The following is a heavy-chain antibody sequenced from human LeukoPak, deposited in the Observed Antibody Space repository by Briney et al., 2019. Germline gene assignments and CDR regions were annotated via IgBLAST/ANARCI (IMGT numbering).Heavy chain of an antibody. CDR3: ARVGGSGWAPRYYYYGMDV. D-gene: IGHD2-15*01. CDR2: IYYSGST. Sequence: SEALSLTCTVPGCSISSYYWSSIRQPPGNGLEWSGYIYYSGSTNYNPSLKSRLTISVGTSKNQFSLKLSSVTAADTAVYYCARVGGSGWAPRYYYYGMDVWGQGTTVTVSS. J-gene: IGHJ6*02. V-gene: IGHV4-59*01. CDR1: GCSISSYY.